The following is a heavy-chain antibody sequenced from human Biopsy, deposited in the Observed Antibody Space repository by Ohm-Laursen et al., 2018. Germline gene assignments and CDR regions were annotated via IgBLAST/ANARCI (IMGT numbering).Heavy chain of an antibody. J-gene: IGHJ4*02. V-gene: IGHV3-9*01. CDR2: LTWNSANI. Sequence: SLRLSCSASGFSFANYAMHWVRQTPGPGLERVSGLTWNSANIGYADSVMGRFTISTDNARNSLFWEMSSMREDDTVLYHCVKDSALDYWGQGTLVTVSS. CDR3: VKDSALDY. CDR1: GFSFANYA.